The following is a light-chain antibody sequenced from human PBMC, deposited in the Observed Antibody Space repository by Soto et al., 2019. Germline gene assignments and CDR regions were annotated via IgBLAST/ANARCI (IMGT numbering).Light chain of an antibody. V-gene: IGKV1-9*01. Sequence: DIQLTQSPSFLSASVGDRVTITCRASQGISSYLAWYQQKPGKAPNLLIYAASTLQSGVPSRFSGSGSVTEFTLTISSLQPEDFATYYCQQLNSYPRTFGQGTKVEIK. CDR3: QQLNSYPRT. CDR1: QGISSY. J-gene: IGKJ1*01. CDR2: AAS.